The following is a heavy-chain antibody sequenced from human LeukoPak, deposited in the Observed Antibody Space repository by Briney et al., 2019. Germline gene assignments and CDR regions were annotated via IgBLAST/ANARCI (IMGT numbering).Heavy chain of an antibody. D-gene: IGHD3-9*01. CDR3: ARGYYDILTGYSLYYFDY. Sequence: ASVKVSCKASGYTFTSYAMHWVRQAPGQRLEWVGWISAGNGNTKYSQEFQGRVTITRDTSASTAYMELSSLRSEDMAVYYCARGYYDILTGYSLYYFDYWGQGTLVTVSS. CDR2: ISAGNGNT. J-gene: IGHJ4*02. CDR1: GYTFTSYA. V-gene: IGHV1-3*03.